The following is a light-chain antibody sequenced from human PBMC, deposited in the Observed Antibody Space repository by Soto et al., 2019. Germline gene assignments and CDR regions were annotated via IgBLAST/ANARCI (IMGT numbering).Light chain of an antibody. Sequence: IQMTQSPSTLSASVGDRVTITCRASQSISSWLAWYQQKPGRAPKLLIYQASSSEIGVPSRFSGSGSRTEFTLTISSLQPDDIATYYCQYYKESSTFGQGTRLQI. CDR1: QSISSW. CDR3: QYYKESST. J-gene: IGKJ1*01. V-gene: IGKV1-5*03. CDR2: QAS.